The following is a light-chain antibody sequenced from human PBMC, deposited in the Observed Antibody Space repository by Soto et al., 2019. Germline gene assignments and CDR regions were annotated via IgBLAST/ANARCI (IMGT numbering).Light chain of an antibody. CDR1: QSLIHSDGNTY. V-gene: IGKV2-30*02. CDR2: EVS. J-gene: IGKJ1*01. CDR3: MQGPHWPWT. Sequence: DVVMTQSPLSLPVTLGQPASISCRSSQSLIHSDGNTYLSWFQQRPGQSPRRLIYEVSDRDSGVPDRFTGSGSGTDFTLKISRVEPEDVGVYYCMQGPHWPWTFGQETEVEIK.